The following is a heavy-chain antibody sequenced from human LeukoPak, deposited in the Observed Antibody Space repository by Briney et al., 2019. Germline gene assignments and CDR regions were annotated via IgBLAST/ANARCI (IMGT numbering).Heavy chain of an antibody. Sequence: PSETLTLTCAASGGTISSYYWSWIRQPPGKGLEWIAYIYHSGSTNYNASLKSRVTISVDTAKIQFSLKLSTVTAADTAVYYCARERGWYWNYEENYYFDYWGQGTLVTVSS. CDR3: ARERGWYWNYEENYYFDY. V-gene: IGHV4-59*01. CDR2: IYHSGST. CDR1: GGTISSYY. J-gene: IGHJ4*02. D-gene: IGHD1-7*01.